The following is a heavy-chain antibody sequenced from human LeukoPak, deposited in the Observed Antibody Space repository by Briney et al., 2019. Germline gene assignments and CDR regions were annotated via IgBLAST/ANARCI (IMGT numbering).Heavy chain of an antibody. J-gene: IGHJ4*02. V-gene: IGHV3-7*01. Sequence: GGSLRLSCIASGFSFSVYWMSWVRQAPGRGLEWVANLKPDGSEKNYGASVKGRFTISRDNAKNSLFLQMNSLTAEDTAVYYCVRNWNLDSWGQGTLVTVSS. CDR2: LKPDGSEK. D-gene: IGHD1-1*01. CDR3: VRNWNLDS. CDR1: GFSFSVYW.